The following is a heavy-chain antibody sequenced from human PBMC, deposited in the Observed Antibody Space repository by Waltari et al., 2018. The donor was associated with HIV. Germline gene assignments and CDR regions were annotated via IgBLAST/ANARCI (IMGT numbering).Heavy chain of an antibody. CDR2: IDSDGRRR. V-gene: IGHV3-74*03. Sequence: VQLVESGGGLVQPGGSLRLSRTASGLALTSYWMQWVRQVPGKGWVWVSGIDSDGRRRTYADSLRGRFTISRDNAKNTLFLQMISLRVEDTALYYFARSLHYYGSARFDFWGQGTLVAVSS. CDR3: ARSLHYYGSARFDF. D-gene: IGHD3-10*01. CDR1: GLALTSYW. J-gene: IGHJ4*02.